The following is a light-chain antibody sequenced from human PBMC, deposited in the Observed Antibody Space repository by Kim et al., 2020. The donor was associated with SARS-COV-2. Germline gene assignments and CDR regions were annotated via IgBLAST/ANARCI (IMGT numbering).Light chain of an antibody. CDR3: SSYTSSSTGVV. Sequence: SGSPGQSITISCTGTSYNYVSWYQQHPGTAPKLIIYDVTDRPSGVSNRFSGSKSGNTASLTISGLQAEDEADYYCSSYTSSSTGVVFGGGTQLTVL. CDR1: SYNY. V-gene: IGLV2-14*03. J-gene: IGLJ2*01. CDR2: DVT.